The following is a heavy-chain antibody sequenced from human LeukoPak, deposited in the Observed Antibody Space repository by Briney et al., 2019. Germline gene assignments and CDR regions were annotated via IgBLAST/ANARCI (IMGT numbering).Heavy chain of an antibody. CDR3: ARAIRGSGYSLLFDY. CDR2: INPNSGGT. Sequence: ASVKVSCKASGYTFTGYYMHWVRQAPGQGLVWMGRINPNSGGTNYAQKFQGRVTMTRDTSISTAYMELSRLRSDDTAVYYCARAIRGSGYSLLFDYWGQGTLVTVSS. D-gene: IGHD3-22*01. CDR1: GYTFTGYY. V-gene: IGHV1-2*06. J-gene: IGHJ4*02.